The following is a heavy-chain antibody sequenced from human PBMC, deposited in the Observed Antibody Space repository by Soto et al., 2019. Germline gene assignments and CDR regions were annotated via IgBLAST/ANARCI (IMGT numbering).Heavy chain of an antibody. D-gene: IGHD6-19*01. CDR2: IYHSGST. J-gene: IGHJ6*02. CDR3: ARQSFDSSRWTYYYYGMDV. V-gene: IGHV4-4*02. Sequence: PSETLSLTCAVSGGSISSSNWWSWVRQPPGKGLEWIGEIYHSGSTNYNPSLKSRVTISVDKSKNQFSLKLSSVTAADTAVYYCARQSFDSSRWTYYYYGMDVWGQGTTVTVSS. CDR1: GGSISSSNW.